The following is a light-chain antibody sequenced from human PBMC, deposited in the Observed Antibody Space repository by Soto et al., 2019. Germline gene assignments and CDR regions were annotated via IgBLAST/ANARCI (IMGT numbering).Light chain of an antibody. V-gene: IGLV4-60*03. J-gene: IGLJ2*01. Sequence: QPVLTQSSSASASLGSSVKLTCTLSSGHSSYVIVWHQQQPGKAPRYLMKFESSGSYNKGSGVPDRFSGSSSGADRYLTISDLESEDEADYYCETWDTNTRIFGGGTKVTVL. CDR2: FESSGSY. CDR1: SGHSSYV. CDR3: ETWDTNTRI.